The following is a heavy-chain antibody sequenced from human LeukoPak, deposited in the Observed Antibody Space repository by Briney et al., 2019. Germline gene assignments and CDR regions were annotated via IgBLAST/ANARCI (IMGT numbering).Heavy chain of an antibody. D-gene: IGHD7-27*01. CDR2: INPNSGGT. V-gene: IGHV1-2*06. J-gene: IGHJ4*02. CDR1: GYTLIDFF. CDR3: ARDLSSTSNWEFDY. Sequence: ASVKVSCKASGYTLIDFFIHWVRQAPGQGLEWMGRINPNSGGTEYPPNFQGRVTMTMDTSIRETSMELNRLTSDDTAVYYCARDLSSTSNWEFDYWGQGTLVTVSS.